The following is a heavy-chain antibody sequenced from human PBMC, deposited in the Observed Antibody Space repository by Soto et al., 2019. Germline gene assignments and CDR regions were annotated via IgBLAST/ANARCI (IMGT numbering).Heavy chain of an antibody. Sequence: SETLSLTCTVSGGSISSYYWSWIRQPPGKGLEWIGYIYYSGSTNYNPSLKSRVTISVDTSKSQFSLKLSSVTAADTAVYYCARVLEYYDILTGYPYDDAFDIWGQGTMVTVSS. V-gene: IGHV4-59*01. CDR2: IYYSGST. CDR3: ARVLEYYDILTGYPYDDAFDI. CDR1: GGSISSYY. D-gene: IGHD3-9*01. J-gene: IGHJ3*02.